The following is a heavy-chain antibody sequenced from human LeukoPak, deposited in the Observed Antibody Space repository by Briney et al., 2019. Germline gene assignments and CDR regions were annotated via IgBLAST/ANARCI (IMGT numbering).Heavy chain of an antibody. D-gene: IGHD1-1*01. J-gene: IGHJ4*02. V-gene: IGHV3-30-3*01. CDR3: SNSANY. CDR2: ISHDGDNT. CDR1: GFAFGSYA. Sequence: GGSLRLSCEASGFAFGSYAMHWVRQAPGRGLEWVAVISHDGDNTNSGESVRGRFTLSRDNAKHSMYLQMNSLRAEDTAVYYCSNSANYWGQGVLVTVSS.